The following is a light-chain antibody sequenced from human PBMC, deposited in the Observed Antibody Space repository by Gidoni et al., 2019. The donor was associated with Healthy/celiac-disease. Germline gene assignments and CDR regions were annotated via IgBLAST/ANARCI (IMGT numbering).Light chain of an antibody. J-gene: IGKJ1*01. V-gene: IGKV3-15*01. CDR3: QQYNNWPTT. Sequence: EIVMTQAPATLSGTRGERATLSCRASQSVSSNLAWYQQKPGQAPRLLIYGASTRATGIPARFSGSGSGTDFTLTISSLQSEDFAVYYCQQYNNWPTTFGQGTKVEIK. CDR1: QSVSSN. CDR2: GAS.